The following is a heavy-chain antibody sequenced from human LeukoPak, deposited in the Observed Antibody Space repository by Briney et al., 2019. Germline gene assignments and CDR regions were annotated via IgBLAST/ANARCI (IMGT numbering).Heavy chain of an antibody. J-gene: IGHJ5*02. CDR1: GYSFTSDW. D-gene: IGHD1-1*01. CDR2: IDPSDSYT. Sequence: GESLKISCKGSGYSFTSDWIGWVRQMPGKGLEWMGRIDPSDSYTNYSPSFQGHVTISADKSISTAYPQWSSLKASDTAMYYCARQPEGTWFDPWGQGTLVTVSS. V-gene: IGHV5-10-1*01. CDR3: ARQPEGTWFDP.